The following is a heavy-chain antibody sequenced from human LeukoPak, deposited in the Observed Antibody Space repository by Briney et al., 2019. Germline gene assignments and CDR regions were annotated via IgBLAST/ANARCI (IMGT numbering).Heavy chain of an antibody. J-gene: IGHJ4*02. CDR2: INPSSGST. Sequence: ASLKASCKASGYTFTSYYIHCGPEAPGQGLKWMGIINPSSGSTSYAQQFQGRVTMTRDTSTSTVYMELSSLRSEDTAVYYCARADPLYIVLMVYATHLDYWGQGTLVTVSS. V-gene: IGHV1-46*01. CDR3: ARADPLYIVLMVYATHLDY. D-gene: IGHD2-8*01. CDR1: GYTFTSYY.